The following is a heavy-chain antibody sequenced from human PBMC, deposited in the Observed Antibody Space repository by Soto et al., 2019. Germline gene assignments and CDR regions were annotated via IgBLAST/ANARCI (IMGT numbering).Heavy chain of an antibody. J-gene: IGHJ4*02. CDR2: IYYSGST. CDR3: ARHWMITRRYYFDY. V-gene: IGHV4-39*01. D-gene: IGHD3-16*01. Sequence: SETLSLTCTVSGGSISSSSYYWGWIRQPPGKGLEWIGSIYYSGSTYYNPSLKSRVTISVDTSKNQFSLKLSSVTAADTAVYYCARHWMITRRYYFDYWGQGTLVTVSS. CDR1: GGSISSSSYY.